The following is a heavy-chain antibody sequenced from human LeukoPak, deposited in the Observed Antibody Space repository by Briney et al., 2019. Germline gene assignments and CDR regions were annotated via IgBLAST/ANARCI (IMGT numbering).Heavy chain of an antibody. CDR1: NYFISSGYY. CDR3: ARVTEFYGSGRRHNYYSYYMDV. CDR2: IYYTGST. J-gene: IGHJ6*03. V-gene: IGHV4-61*08. D-gene: IGHD3-10*01. Sequence: SETLSLTCIVSNYFISSGYYWAWIRQPPGKGLEWIGYIYYTGSTNYNPSLKSRVTTSVDTSKNQFSLKLSSVTAADTAVYYCARVTEFYGSGRRHNYYSYYMDVWGKGTTVTISS.